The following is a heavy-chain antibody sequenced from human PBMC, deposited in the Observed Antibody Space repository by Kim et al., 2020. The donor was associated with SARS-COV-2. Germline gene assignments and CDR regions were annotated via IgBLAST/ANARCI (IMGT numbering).Heavy chain of an antibody. J-gene: IGHJ4*02. V-gene: IGHV3-7*01. Sequence: GGSLRLSCTGPGFTFNLSWMSWVRQAPGKGLEWVACIKTDGSVKYYVDSVRGRFTISRDNAKDALYLQMNSLRPEDTALYYCTRDERWGPGTLVTVSS. CDR2: IKTDGSVK. CDR3: TRDER. CDR1: GFTFNLSW.